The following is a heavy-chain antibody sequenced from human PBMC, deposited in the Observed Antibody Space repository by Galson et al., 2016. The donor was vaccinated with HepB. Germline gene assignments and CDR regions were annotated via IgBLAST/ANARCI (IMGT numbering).Heavy chain of an antibody. D-gene: IGHD6-13*01. Sequence: SLRLSCAASGFTLRTFGMSWVRQAPGKGLERVSGISSGGDRTFYADSVKGRFNISRDNSKNTLYVQMSSLRADDTAVYYFAKTHLTSSWSLNHHYGMDVWGQGTTVTVSS. J-gene: IGHJ6*02. CDR2: ISSGGDRT. V-gene: IGHV3-23*01. CDR1: GFTLRTFG. CDR3: AKTHLTSSWSLNHHYGMDV.